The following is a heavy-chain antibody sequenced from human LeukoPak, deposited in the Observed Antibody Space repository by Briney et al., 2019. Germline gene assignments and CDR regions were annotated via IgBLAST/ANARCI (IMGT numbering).Heavy chain of an antibody. CDR3: ARDKRSGSYYNVDWFAP. CDR2: IWYDGSNK. D-gene: IGHD3-10*01. J-gene: IGHJ5*02. CDR1: GFTFSSYG. V-gene: IGHV3-33*01. Sequence: GGSLRLSCAASGFTFSSYGMHWVRQAPGKGLEWVAVIWYDGSNKDYADSVKGRFTISRDNSKNTLYLQMNSLRAEDTAVYYCARDKRSGSYYNVDWFAPWGQGTLVTVSS.